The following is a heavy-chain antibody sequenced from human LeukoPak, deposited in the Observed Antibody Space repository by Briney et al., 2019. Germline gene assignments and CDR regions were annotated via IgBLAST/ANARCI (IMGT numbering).Heavy chain of an antibody. CDR1: GGSISSYY. CDR2: IYYSGST. V-gene: IGHV4-59*01. J-gene: IGHJ6*03. D-gene: IGHD3-3*01. CDR3: ARGTGYDFWSGPYYYYYYMDV. Sequence: SETLSLTCTVSGGSISSYYWSWIRQPPGKGLEWIGYIYYSGSTNYNPSLKSRVTISVDTSKNQFSLKLSSVTAADTAVYYCARGTGYDFWSGPYYYYYYMDVWGKGTTVTVSS.